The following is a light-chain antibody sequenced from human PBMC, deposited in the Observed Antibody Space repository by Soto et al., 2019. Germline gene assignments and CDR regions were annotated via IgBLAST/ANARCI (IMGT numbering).Light chain of an antibody. J-gene: IGKJ2*01. Sequence: EIVLTQSPGTLSLSPGERATLSCRASQSVTSGYLAWYQQKPGQAPRLLIYDASSRATGIPARFSGSGSGPDFTLTISRLEPEDFAVYYCQQYGTSLLYTFGQGTKLEIK. V-gene: IGKV3-20*01. CDR2: DAS. CDR3: QQYGTSLLYT. CDR1: QSVTSGY.